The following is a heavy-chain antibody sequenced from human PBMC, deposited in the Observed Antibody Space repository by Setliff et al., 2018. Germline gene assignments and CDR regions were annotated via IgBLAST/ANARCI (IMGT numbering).Heavy chain of an antibody. D-gene: IGHD6-19*01. CDR1: GYTFTSYG. CDR3: ARGASLTVADRGSFAF. CDR2: ISAYNGNT. J-gene: IGHJ4*02. Sequence: ASVKVSCKASGYTFTSYGISWVRQAPGQGLEWMGWISAYNGNTNYAQKLQGRVTMTTDTSTSTAYMELRSLRSDDTAVYYCARGASLTVADRGSFAFWGQGTLVTVSS. V-gene: IGHV1-18*01.